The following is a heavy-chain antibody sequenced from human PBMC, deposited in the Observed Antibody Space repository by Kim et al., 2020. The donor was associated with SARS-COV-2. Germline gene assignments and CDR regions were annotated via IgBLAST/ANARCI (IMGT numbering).Heavy chain of an antibody. Sequence: ASVKVSCKASGYTFTSYDINWVRQATGQGLGWMGWMNPNSGNTGYAQKFQGRVTMTRNTSISTAYMELSSLRSEDTAVYYCARGVRRQWLVRGFSYYFDYWGQGTLVTVSS. D-gene: IGHD6-19*01. CDR3: ARGVRRQWLVRGFSYYFDY. V-gene: IGHV1-8*01. CDR1: GYTFTSYD. CDR2: MNPNSGNT. J-gene: IGHJ4*02.